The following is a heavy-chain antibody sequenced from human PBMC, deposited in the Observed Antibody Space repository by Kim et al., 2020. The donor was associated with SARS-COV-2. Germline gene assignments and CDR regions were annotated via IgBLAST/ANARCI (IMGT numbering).Heavy chain of an antibody. J-gene: IGHJ6*01. V-gene: IGHV3-7*03. CDR1: GFNFRDYG. CDR2: IKGDASET. D-gene: IGHD3-16*01. Sequence: GGSLRLSCAASGFNFRDYGISWVRQPPGKGLEWVSNIKGDASETNYVASVKGRFTISRDNAKNSLYLQMNSLRAEDTAVYYCARHKDYSHSIDHYY. CDR3: ARHKDYSHSIDHYY.